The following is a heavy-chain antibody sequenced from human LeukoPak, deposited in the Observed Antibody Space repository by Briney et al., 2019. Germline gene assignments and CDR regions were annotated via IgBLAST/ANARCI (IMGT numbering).Heavy chain of an antibody. J-gene: IGHJ6*02. CDR1: GFTFSSYA. V-gene: IGHV3-23*01. Sequence: GGSLRLSCAASGFTFSSYAMSWVRQAPGKGLEWVSAISGSGGSTYYADSVKGRFIISRDNSKNTLYLQMNSLRAEDTAVYYCAKEQPHYDFWSGYYEYGMDVWGQGTTVTVSS. D-gene: IGHD3-3*01. CDR2: ISGSGGST. CDR3: AKEQPHYDFWSGYYEYGMDV.